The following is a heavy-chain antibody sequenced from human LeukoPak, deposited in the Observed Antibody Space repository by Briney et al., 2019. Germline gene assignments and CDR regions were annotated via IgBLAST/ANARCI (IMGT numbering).Heavy chain of an antibody. Sequence: KTGGSLRLSCAASGFTFSSYSMNWVRQAPGKGLEWVSSISSSSSYIYYADLVKGRFTISRDNAKNSLYLQMNSLRAEDTAVYYCAREGFQSGFDYWGQGTLVTVSS. CDR1: GFTFSSYS. D-gene: IGHD1-26*01. J-gene: IGHJ4*02. V-gene: IGHV3-21*01. CDR3: AREGFQSGFDY. CDR2: ISSSSSYI.